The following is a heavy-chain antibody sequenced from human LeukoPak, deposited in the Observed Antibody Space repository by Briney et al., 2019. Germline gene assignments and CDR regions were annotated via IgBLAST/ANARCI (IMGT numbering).Heavy chain of an antibody. CDR2: TYYRSKWYN. V-gene: IGHV6-1*01. CDR1: GDSVSSNSAA. J-gene: IGHJ3*02. Sequence: SPTLSLTCAISGDSVSSNSAAWNWLRQSPSRGLEWLGRTYYRSKWYNDYAVSVKSRITINPDTSKNQFSLQLNSVTPEDTAVYYCARAPRDGYNHAFDIWGQGTMVTVSS. CDR3: ARAPRDGYNHAFDI. D-gene: IGHD5-24*01.